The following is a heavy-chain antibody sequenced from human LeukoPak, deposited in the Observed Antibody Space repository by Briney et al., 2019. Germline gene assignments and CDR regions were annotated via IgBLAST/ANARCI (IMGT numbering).Heavy chain of an antibody. CDR3: ARGLGSGSYYGY. D-gene: IGHD1-26*01. J-gene: IGHJ4*02. CDR1: GYTFTTYY. V-gene: IGHV1-46*01. Sequence: ASVTVSFTASGYTFTTYYMHWVRQAPGQGLEWVGIINPSGGTTTYAQKFQGRVTMTRDTSTSTVYMELSSLRSEDTAVYYCARGLGSGSYYGYWGQGTLVTVSS. CDR2: INPSGGTT.